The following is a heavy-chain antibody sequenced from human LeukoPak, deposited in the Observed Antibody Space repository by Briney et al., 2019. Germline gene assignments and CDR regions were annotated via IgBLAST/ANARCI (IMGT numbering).Heavy chain of an antibody. D-gene: IGHD3-22*01. CDR3: AKESSGHATGFDY. J-gene: IGHJ4*02. CDR1: GFSLSSYS. Sequence: GGSLRLSCAASGFSLSSYSMNWVRQAPGKGLEWVSSITISSNFIYYADSVKGRFTISRDNAKNSLYLQMNSLRAEDTAVYYCAKESSGHATGFDYWGQGTLVTVSS. V-gene: IGHV3-21*01. CDR2: ITISSNFI.